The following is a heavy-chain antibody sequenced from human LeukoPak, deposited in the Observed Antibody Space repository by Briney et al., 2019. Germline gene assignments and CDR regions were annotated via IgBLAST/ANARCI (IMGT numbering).Heavy chain of an antibody. CDR3: ARHGAGAARPLDY. CDR2: IYYSGST. Sequence: SETLSLTCTVSGGSISSYYWSWIRQTPGKGLEWIGYIYYSGSTNYNPSLESRVTISVDTSKNQFSLKLSSVTAADTAVYYCARHGAGAARPLDYWGQGTLVTVSS. J-gene: IGHJ4*02. D-gene: IGHD6-6*01. V-gene: IGHV4-59*08. CDR1: GGSISSYY.